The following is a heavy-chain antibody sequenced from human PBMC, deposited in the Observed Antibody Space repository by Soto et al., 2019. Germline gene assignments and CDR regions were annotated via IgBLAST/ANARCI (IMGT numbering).Heavy chain of an antibody. J-gene: IGHJ4*02. V-gene: IGHV1-18*01. D-gene: IGHD6-13*01. CDR2: ISFYNGHT. CDR1: GDTVTKYG. CDR3: ASATSSAAAGKEA. Sequence: QVQLVQSGGEVKKPGASVKVSCKASGDTVTKYGIIWVRQAPGQGLEWLGWISFYNGHTNYALKFQDRITFTTDTSTSTASMELTSLPSDDTAVYYCASATSSAAAGKEAWGQGTLVTVSS.